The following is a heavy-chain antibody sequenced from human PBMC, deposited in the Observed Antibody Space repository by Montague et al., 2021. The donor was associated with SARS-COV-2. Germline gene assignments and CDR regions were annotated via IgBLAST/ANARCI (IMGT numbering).Heavy chain of an antibody. V-gene: IGHV4-59*01. CDR3: ASDSDYYDRSAGDCYGMDV. CDR2: IYYSGST. Sequence: SETLSLTCTVSGGSISSYYWSWIRQPPGKGLEWIGYIYYSGSTNYNPSLMSRVTISVDTSKNQFSLKLSSVTAADTAVYYCASDSDYYDRSAGDCYGMDVWGQGTTVTVSS. D-gene: IGHD3-22*01. J-gene: IGHJ6*02. CDR1: GGSISSYY.